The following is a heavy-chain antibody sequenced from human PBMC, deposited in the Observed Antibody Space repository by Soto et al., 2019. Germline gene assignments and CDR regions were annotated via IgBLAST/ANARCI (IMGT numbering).Heavy chain of an antibody. CDR2: INHSGST. D-gene: IGHD2-15*01. Sequence: QVQLQQWGAGLLKPSETLSLTCAVYGGSFSGYYWSWIRQPPGKGLEWIGEINHSGSTNYNPSLKSRVTISVDTSKNRFSRKLSCVPAADTGVYYYARYCRGGSCYPVIDYWGRGTLVTVSS. J-gene: IGHJ4*02. CDR1: GGSFSGYY. CDR3: ARYCRGGSCYPVIDY. V-gene: IGHV4-34*01.